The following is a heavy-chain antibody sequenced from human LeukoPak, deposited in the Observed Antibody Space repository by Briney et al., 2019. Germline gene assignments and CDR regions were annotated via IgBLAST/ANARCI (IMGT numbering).Heavy chain of an antibody. Sequence: ASVKVSCKASGYTFTSYGISWVRQAPGQGLEWMGWISAYNGRTNYAQKLQGRVTMTTDTSTSTGYMELRSLRSDDTAVYYCASDRRYYYDSSGYYYPFDYWGQGTLVTVSS. CDR1: GYTFTSYG. CDR2: ISAYNGRT. CDR3: ASDRRYYYDSSGYYYPFDY. D-gene: IGHD3-22*01. J-gene: IGHJ4*02. V-gene: IGHV1-18*01.